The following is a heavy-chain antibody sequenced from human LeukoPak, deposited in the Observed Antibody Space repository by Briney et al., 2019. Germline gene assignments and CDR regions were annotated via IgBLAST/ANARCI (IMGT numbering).Heavy chain of an antibody. CDR1: GGSISSSSYY. J-gene: IGHJ4*02. CDR2: IYYSRST. V-gene: IGHV4-39*07. D-gene: IGHD3-10*01. Sequence: SETLSLTCSVSGGSISSSSYYWGSIRQPPGKGLEWIGPIYYSRSTYCNPSLKSRVTISVDTSKNQFSLNLRSVTAADTAVYYCAKVAKYYDGSETYFFFDHWGQGTLVTVSS. CDR3: AKVAKYYDGSETYFFFDH.